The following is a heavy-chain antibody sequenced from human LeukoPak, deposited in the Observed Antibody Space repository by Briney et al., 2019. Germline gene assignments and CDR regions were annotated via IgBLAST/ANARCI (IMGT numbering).Heavy chain of an antibody. D-gene: IGHD3-3*01. CDR3: ARDTHSRFLEWFV. Sequence: ASVKVSCKASGYTFTGYYMHWVRQAPGQGLEWMGRINPNRGGTNYAQKFQGRVTMTRDTSISTAYMELSRLRSDDTAVYYCARDTHSRFLEWFVWGQGTLVTVSS. J-gene: IGHJ4*02. CDR1: GYTFTGYY. CDR2: INPNRGGT. V-gene: IGHV1-2*06.